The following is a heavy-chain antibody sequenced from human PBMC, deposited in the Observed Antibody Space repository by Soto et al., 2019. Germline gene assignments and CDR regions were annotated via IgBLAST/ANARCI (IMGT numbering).Heavy chain of an antibody. J-gene: IGHJ4*02. V-gene: IGHV4-59*08. CDR2: IYYSGST. CDR1: GGSISSYY. CDR3: AGGGVYDYIWGSYRYDY. Sequence: SETLSLTCTVSGGSISSYYWSWIRQPPGKGLEWIGYIYYSGSTNYNPSLKSRVTISVDTSKNQFSLKLSSVTAADTAVYYCAGGGVYDYIWGSYRYDYWGQGTLVTVSS. D-gene: IGHD3-16*02.